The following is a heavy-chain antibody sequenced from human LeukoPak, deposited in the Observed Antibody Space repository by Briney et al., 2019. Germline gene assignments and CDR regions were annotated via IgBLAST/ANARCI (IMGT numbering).Heavy chain of an antibody. D-gene: IGHD3-3*01. J-gene: IGHJ5*02. V-gene: IGHV3-7*01. CDR2: IKQDGSAK. CDR3: ASRDDFWSQFLDP. Sequence: GGSLRLSCAASGFTFSNYWMSWVRQAPGKGLEWVANIKQDGSAKYYMHSVRGRFTISRDNAKNSLYLQMNSLSAEDTAVYYCASRDDFWSQFLDPWGQGTLVTVSS. CDR1: GFTFSNYW.